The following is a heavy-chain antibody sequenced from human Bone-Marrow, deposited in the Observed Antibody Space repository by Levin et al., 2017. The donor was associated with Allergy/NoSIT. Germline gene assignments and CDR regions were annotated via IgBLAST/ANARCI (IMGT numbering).Heavy chain of an antibody. D-gene: IGHD3-10*01. CDR2: IYSGGGT. CDR1: GFTVSNHY. Sequence: GESLKISCAVSGFTVSNHYMSWVRQAPGKGLEWVSIIYSGGGTFYADSVKARFTISRDNSKNTVYLQMNSLRAEDTAVYYCARLDFNYGSYYWGQGTLVTVSS. J-gene: IGHJ4*02. CDR3: ARLDFNYGSYY. V-gene: IGHV3-66*04.